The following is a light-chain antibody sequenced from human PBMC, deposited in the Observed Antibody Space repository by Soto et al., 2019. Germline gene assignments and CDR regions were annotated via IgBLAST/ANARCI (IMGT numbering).Light chain of an antibody. J-gene: IGKJ1*01. V-gene: IGKV3-20*01. CDR2: GAS. CDR1: QSFGGTY. Sequence: EIVLTQSPDTLSLSPGERATVSCRASQSFGGTYLAWYQQRRGQAPRLLIYGASNRATGIPERFSGSGSGTDFTLTISRLEPEDFAVYYCQQYGDSPRTFGQGTKVDIK. CDR3: QQYGDSPRT.